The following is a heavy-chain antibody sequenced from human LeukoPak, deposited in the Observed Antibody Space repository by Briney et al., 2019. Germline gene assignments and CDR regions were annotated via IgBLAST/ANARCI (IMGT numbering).Heavy chain of an antibody. CDR1: GGSISSYY. V-gene: IGHV4-59*01. CDR2: IYYSGST. CDR3: ARLVAYCDKTSCSGS. D-gene: IGHD2-21*01. J-gene: IGHJ4*02. Sequence: PSETLSLTCTVSGGSISSYYWSWIRQPPGKGLEWIGYIYYSGSTNYNPSLKSRVTISVDTSKNQFSLKLSSVTAAGTAVYYCARLVAYCDKTSCSGSWGQGTLVTVSS.